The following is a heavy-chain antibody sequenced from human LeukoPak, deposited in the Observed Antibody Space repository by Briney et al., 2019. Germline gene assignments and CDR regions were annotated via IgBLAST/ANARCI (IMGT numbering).Heavy chain of an antibody. D-gene: IGHD3-10*01. Sequence: PSETLSLTSSVSGGSISSSIYYWGWIRQPPGKGLEWIGSIYYSGSTYYNPSLKSRVTISVDTSKNRFSLKLRSVTAADTAVYYCARRLGGSGSYYYWGQGTLVTVSS. CDR3: ARRLGGSGSYYY. CDR2: IYYSGST. J-gene: IGHJ4*02. V-gene: IGHV4-39*01. CDR1: GGSISSSIYY.